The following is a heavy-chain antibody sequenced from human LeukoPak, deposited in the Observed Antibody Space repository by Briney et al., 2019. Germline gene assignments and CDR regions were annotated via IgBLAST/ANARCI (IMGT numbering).Heavy chain of an antibody. CDR1: GYTFTGYY. V-gene: IGHV1-2*02. J-gene: IGHJ3*02. D-gene: IGHD3-10*01. Sequence: ASVKVSCRASGYTFTGYYVHWVRQAPGQGLEWMRWINPQSGDTDYAQKFQDRVTMTRDTSISTAYMEPSSLISEDTAVHYCARDRYYGSGSYLPPSRENSDAFDIWGQGTMVTVSS. CDR2: INPQSGDT. CDR3: ARDRYYGSGSYLPPSRENSDAFDI.